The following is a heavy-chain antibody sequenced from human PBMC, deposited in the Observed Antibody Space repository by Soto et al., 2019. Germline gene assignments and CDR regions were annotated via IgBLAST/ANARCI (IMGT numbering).Heavy chain of an antibody. Sequence: SVKVSCKASGGTFSSYAISWVRQAPGQGLEWMGGIIPIFGTANYAQKFQGRVTITADESTSTAYMELSSLRSEDTAVYYCARDGSITGTTYYYYGMDVWVKGPRSPSPQ. V-gene: IGHV1-69*13. CDR3: ARDGSITGTTYYYYGMDV. CDR1: GGTFSSYA. CDR2: IIPIFGTA. D-gene: IGHD1-7*01. J-gene: IGHJ6*01.